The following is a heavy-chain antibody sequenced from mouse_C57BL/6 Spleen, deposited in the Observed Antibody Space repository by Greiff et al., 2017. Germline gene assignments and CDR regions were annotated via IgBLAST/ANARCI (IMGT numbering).Heavy chain of an antibody. Sequence: VQLQQSGAELMKPGASVKLSCKATGYTFTGYWIEWVKQRPGHGLEWIGEILLGYGSTTYNAKFKGKATFTAATSSYTAYMHLIRLTTEGSAIDYCDRSDYGSSYWYFDVWGTGTTVTVSS. J-gene: IGHJ1*03. CDR2: ILLGYGST. CDR3: DRSDYGSSYWYFDV. V-gene: IGHV1-9*01. D-gene: IGHD1-1*01. CDR1: GYTFTGYW.